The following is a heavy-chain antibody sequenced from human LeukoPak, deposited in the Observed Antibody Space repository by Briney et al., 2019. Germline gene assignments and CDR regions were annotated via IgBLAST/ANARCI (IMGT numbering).Heavy chain of an antibody. D-gene: IGHD6-13*01. J-gene: IGHJ3*02. CDR1: GGTFSSYA. V-gene: IGHV1-69*06. CDR2: IIPIFGTA. CDR3: ARDQGIAAAAYKSAFDI. Sequence: SVKVSCKASGGTFSSYAISWVRQAPGQGLEWMGGIIPIFGTANYAQKFQGRVTITAGKSTSTAYMELSSLRSEDTAVYYCARDQGIAAAAYKSAFDIWGQGTMVTVSS.